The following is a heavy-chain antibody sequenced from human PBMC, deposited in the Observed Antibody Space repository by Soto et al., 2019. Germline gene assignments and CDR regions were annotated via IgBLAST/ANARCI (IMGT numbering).Heavy chain of an antibody. CDR1: GGSISSSSYY. CDR2: IYYSGST. Sequence: QLQLQESGPGLVKPSETLSLTCTVSGGSISSSSYYWGWIRQPPGKGLEWIGSIYYSGSTYYNPSLKSRVTISVDTSKNQFSLKLSSVTAADTAVYYCARLPAPTAPLGPDFDYWGQGTLVTVSS. CDR3: ARLPAPTAPLGPDFDY. J-gene: IGHJ4*02. D-gene: IGHD7-27*01. V-gene: IGHV4-39*01.